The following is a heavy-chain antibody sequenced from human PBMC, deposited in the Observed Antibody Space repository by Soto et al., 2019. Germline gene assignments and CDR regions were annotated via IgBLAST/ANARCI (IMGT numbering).Heavy chain of an antibody. CDR3: ARGAYGSGSYYYYYSGLEV. V-gene: IGHV1-69*01. CDR2: IIPIFGTA. D-gene: IGHD3-10*01. J-gene: IGHJ6*02. CDR1: GGTFSSYA. Sequence: QVQLVQSGAEVQKPGSSVKVSCKASGGTFSSYAISWVRQAPGQGLEWMGGIIPIFGTAKYAQKFQGRVTIGADETTRQDFMELSSLRSEDTAVYYCARGAYGSGSYYYYYSGLEVWGQGSTVTVSS.